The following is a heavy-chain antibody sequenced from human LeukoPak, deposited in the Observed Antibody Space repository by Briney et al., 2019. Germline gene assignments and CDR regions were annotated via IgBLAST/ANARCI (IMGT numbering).Heavy chain of an antibody. CDR3: ARDQGSGI. CDR1: GGSFSGYY. Sequence: PSETLSLTCAVYGGSFSGYYWSWIRQPPGKGLEWIGEINHSGSTNYNPSLKSRVTVSIDTSKNQFSLKLTSVTAADTAVYYCARDQGSGIWGQGTLVTVSS. V-gene: IGHV4-34*01. CDR2: INHSGST. D-gene: IGHD3-10*01. J-gene: IGHJ4*02.